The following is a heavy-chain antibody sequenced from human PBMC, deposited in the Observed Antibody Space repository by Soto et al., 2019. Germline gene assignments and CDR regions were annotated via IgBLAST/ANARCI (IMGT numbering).Heavy chain of an antibody. J-gene: IGHJ4*02. D-gene: IGHD1-26*01. Sequence: GESLKISCEASGYTFTNYWIGWVRQMPGTGLEWMGIIYPRDSDTRYSPSFQDQVTMSVDKSIGTSYLQWSRLKASDTSMYYCVRHFRKIESSVGPRSFDYWGQGPLVTASS. CDR3: VRHFRKIESSVGPRSFDY. V-gene: IGHV5-51*01. CDR1: GYTFTNYW. CDR2: IYPRDSDT.